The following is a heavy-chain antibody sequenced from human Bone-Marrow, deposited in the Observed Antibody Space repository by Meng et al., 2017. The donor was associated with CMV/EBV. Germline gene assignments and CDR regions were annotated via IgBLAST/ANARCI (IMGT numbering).Heavy chain of an antibody. J-gene: IGHJ3*02. CDR2: ISSSTI. CDR1: GFTFSSYS. Sequence: GGSLRLSCAASGFTFSSYSMNWVRQAPGKGLEWVSSISSSTIYYANSVKGRFTISRDNAKNSLYLQMNSLRAEDTAVYYGASGRLSTLHDAFDIWGQGTVVTVSS. V-gene: IGHV3-21*01. CDR3: ASGRLSTLHDAFDI. D-gene: IGHD5/OR15-5a*01.